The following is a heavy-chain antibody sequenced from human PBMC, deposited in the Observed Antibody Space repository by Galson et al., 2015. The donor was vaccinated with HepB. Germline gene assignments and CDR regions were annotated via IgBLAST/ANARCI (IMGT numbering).Heavy chain of an antibody. CDR1: GFTFSSYW. D-gene: IGHD2-21*01. J-gene: IGHJ6*03. CDR2: IKQDGSQK. Sequence: SLRLSCAASGFTFSSYWMTWVRQAPGKGLEWVANIKQDGSQKSYVDSVKGRFTISRDNAKNSLYLQMNSLRAADTAVYYCARAACGGDCYGDYMDVWGNGTSVTVSS. V-gene: IGHV3-7*03. CDR3: ARAACGGDCYGDYMDV.